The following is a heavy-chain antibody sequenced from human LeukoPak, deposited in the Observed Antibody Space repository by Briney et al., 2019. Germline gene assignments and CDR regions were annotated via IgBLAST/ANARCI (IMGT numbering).Heavy chain of an antibody. CDR3: ARAGDGGGRYGGLIDY. Sequence: PSETLSLTCTVSGGSITNYYWSWIRQPPGKGLECIGYIYYSGSTYYNPSLKSRVTISLDTSKNQFSLKLSSVTAADTAVYYCARAGDGGGRYGGLIDYWGQGTLVTVSS. CDR1: GGSITNYY. J-gene: IGHJ4*02. CDR2: IYYSGST. D-gene: IGHD5-24*01. V-gene: IGHV4-59*01.